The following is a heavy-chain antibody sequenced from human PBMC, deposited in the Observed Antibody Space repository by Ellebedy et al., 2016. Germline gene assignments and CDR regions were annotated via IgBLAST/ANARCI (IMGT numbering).Heavy chain of an antibody. J-gene: IGHJ4*02. CDR2: INHSGST. D-gene: IGHD1-1*01. V-gene: IGHV4-34*01. Sequence: SETLSLXXAVYGGSFSGYYWSWIRQPPGKGLEWIGEINHSGSTNYNPSLKSRVTISVDTSKNQFSLKLSSVTAADTAVYYCARGGKHNPTTPPTDYWGQGTLVTVSS. CDR1: GGSFSGYY. CDR3: ARGGKHNPTTPPTDY.